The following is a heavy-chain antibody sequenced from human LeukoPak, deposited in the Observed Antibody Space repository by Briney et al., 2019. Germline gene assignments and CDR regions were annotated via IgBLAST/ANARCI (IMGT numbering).Heavy chain of an antibody. CDR2: IKRDGSLT. Sequence: PGGSLRLSCAASGFALSTYWMTWVRQAPGKGVEWVANIKRDGSLTHYVDSVKGRFTISRDNAKNSLYLQMNSMRVDDSAVYYCAGDQSPQIDGIYYDAFDLWGQGTMVTVAS. CDR3: AGDQSPQIDGIYYDAFDL. D-gene: IGHD1-26*01. J-gene: IGHJ3*01. CDR1: GFALSTYW. V-gene: IGHV3-7*01.